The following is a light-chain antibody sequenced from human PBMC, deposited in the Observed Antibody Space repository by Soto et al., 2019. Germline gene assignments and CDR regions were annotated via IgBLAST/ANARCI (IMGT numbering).Light chain of an antibody. V-gene: IGLV1-40*01. Sequence: QSVLTQPPSVSGAPGQRVTISCTGSSSNIGAGYDVHWYQQLPGTAPKLLIYGNSNRPSGVPDRFSGSKSGTSASLAITGLQAEDEADYYRQSYDSSRYVVFGGGTKLTVL. CDR1: SSNIGAGYD. CDR3: QSYDSSRYVV. J-gene: IGLJ2*01. CDR2: GNS.